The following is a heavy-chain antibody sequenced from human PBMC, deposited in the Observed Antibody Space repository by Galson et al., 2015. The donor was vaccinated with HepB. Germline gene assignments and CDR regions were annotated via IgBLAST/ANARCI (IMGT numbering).Heavy chain of an antibody. CDR3: ARVGRGQGGSGSYYKGFDY. D-gene: IGHD3-10*01. J-gene: IGHJ4*02. Sequence: SGYTFTSYYMHWVRQAPGQGLEWMGIINPSGGSTSYAQKFQGRVTMTRDTSTSTVYMELSSLRSEDTAVYYCARVGRGQGGSGSYYKGFDYWGQGTLVTVSS. CDR2: INPSGGST. CDR1: GYTFTSYY. V-gene: IGHV1-46*03.